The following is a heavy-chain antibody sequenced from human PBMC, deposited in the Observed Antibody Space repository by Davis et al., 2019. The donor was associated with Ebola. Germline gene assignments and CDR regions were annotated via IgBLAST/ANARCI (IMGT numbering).Heavy chain of an antibody. V-gene: IGHV1-46*01. Sequence: ASVKVSCKASGYTFTSYYMHWVRQAPGQGLEWMGIINPSGGSTSYAQKFQGRVTMARDTSTSTVYMELSSLRSEDTAVYYCARARQIQLWLFFWGQGTLVTVSS. CDR1: GYTFTSYY. D-gene: IGHD5-18*01. CDR3: ARARQIQLWLFF. CDR2: INPSGGST. J-gene: IGHJ4*02.